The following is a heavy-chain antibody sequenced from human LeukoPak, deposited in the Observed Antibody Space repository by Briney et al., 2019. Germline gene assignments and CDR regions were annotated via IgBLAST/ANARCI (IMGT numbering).Heavy chain of an antibody. V-gene: IGHV1-69*13. CDR2: IIPIFGTA. D-gene: IGHD4-17*01. Sequence: ASVKVSCKASGGTFSSYAISWVRQAPGQGLEWMGWIIPIFGTANYAQKFQGRVTITADESTSTAYMELSSLRSEDTAVYYCARGTRAIYDYGDYRFDPWGQGTLVTVSS. CDR1: GGTFSSYA. J-gene: IGHJ5*02. CDR3: ARGTRAIYDYGDYRFDP.